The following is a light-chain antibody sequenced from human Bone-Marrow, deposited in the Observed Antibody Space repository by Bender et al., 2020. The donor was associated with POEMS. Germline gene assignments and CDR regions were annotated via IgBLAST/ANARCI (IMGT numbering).Light chain of an antibody. CDR1: NRAVGGYNY. V-gene: IGLV2-14*03. J-gene: IGLJ3*02. CDR2: DVT. CDR3: NSFTTSSTWV. Sequence: QSALTQPASVSGSPGQTITISCTGTNRAVGGYNYISWYQQYPAKAPKLLLYDVTFRPPGVSDRFSGSKSGNTASLTISGLQADDEAHYYCNSFTTSSTWVFGGGTKLTVL.